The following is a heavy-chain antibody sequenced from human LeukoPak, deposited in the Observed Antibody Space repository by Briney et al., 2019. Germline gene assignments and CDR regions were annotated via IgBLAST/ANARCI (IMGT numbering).Heavy chain of an antibody. J-gene: IGHJ4*02. D-gene: IGHD6-19*01. Sequence: MTSETLSLTCAVSGASISGSNYYWGWIRQPPGKGLEWIGNIYSSGSTYYNASLQSRVTISIDTSKNQFSLRLNSVTAADTAVYYCARRSKPAWLAYFDYWGQGTLVTVSS. V-gene: IGHV4-39*01. CDR2: IYSSGST. CDR3: ARRSKPAWLAYFDY. CDR1: GASISGSNYY.